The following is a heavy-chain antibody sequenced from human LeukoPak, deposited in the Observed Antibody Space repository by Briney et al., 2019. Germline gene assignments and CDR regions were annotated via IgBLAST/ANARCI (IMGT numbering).Heavy chain of an antibody. Sequence: ASVNVSCKASGYTFTGYYMHWVRQAPGQGLEWMGWINPNSGGTNYAQKFQGWVTMTRDTSISTAYMELSRLRSDDTAVYYCARDLYDSSGYSSNYFDYWGQGTLVTVSS. CDR3: ARDLYDSSGYSSNYFDY. J-gene: IGHJ4*02. CDR1: GYTFTGYY. V-gene: IGHV1-2*04. D-gene: IGHD3-22*01. CDR2: INPNSGGT.